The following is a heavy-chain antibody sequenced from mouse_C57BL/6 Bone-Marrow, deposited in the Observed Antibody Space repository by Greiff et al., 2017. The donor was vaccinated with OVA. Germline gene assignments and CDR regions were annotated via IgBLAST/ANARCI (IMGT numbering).Heavy chain of an antibody. D-gene: IGHD1-1*01. CDR3: ARTLYYGSSWFAY. Sequence: VKLVESGPGLVQPSQSLSITCTVSGFSLTSYGVHWVRQSPGKGLEWLGVIWSGGSTDYNAAFISRLSISKDNSKSQVFFKMNSLQADDTAIYYCARTLYYGSSWFAYWGQGTLVTASA. J-gene: IGHJ3*01. CDR2: IWSGGST. CDR1: GFSLTSYG. V-gene: IGHV2-2*01.